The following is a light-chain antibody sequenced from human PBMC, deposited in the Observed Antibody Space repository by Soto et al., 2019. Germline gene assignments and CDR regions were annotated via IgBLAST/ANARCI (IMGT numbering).Light chain of an antibody. CDR3: QQYGSSPPIT. CDR2: GAS. Sequence: EIVLIQSPATLSLSPVERATLSCRASQSVSSSYLAWYQQKPGQAPRLLIYGASSRATGIPDRFSGSGSGTDFTLTISRLEPEDFAVYYCQQYGSSPPITFGQGTRLEIK. CDR1: QSVSSSY. J-gene: IGKJ5*01. V-gene: IGKV3-20*01.